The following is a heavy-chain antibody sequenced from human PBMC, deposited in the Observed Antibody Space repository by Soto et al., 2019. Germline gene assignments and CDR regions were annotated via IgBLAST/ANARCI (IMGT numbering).Heavy chain of an antibody. V-gene: IGHV1-8*01. CDR2: MNPNSGST. CDR1: GYTFXNYD. D-gene: IGHD2-15*01. CDR3: ARVLVVVAATPRHWFDP. J-gene: IGHJ5*02. Sequence: VASVKVSCKASGYTFXNYDINWLRQATGQGLEWMGWMNPNSGSTGYAQKFQGRVTMTRNTSISTAYMELSSLRSEDTAVYYCARVLVVVAATPRHWFDPWGQGTLVTVSS.